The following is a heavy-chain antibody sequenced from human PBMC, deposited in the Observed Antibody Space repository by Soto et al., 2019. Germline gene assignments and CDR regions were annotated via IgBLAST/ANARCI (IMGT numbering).Heavy chain of an antibody. CDR1: VGSVGSGPYY. Sequence: SETLSLTFTVPVGSVGSGPYYWSLVRQPPLKGLGWIGYIYYRGSTNYNPSLNSRVTVSVDTCKNQFSLKLSSVTAADTPVYYCARDSSNYYDSSGYIGVWAKATLVTAYS. CDR2: IYYRGST. D-gene: IGHD3-22*01. J-gene: IGHJ4*02. CDR3: ARDSSNYYDSSGYIGV. V-gene: IGHV4-61*01.